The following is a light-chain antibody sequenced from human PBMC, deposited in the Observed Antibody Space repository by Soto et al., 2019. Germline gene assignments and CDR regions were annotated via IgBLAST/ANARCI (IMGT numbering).Light chain of an antibody. CDR1: SSDVGGYDY. J-gene: IGLJ3*02. CDR2: DVN. Sequence: QSALTQPPSVSGSPGQSVTISCTGTSSDVGGYDYVSWYQQHPGKAPKLMIYDVNNRPSGVSNRFSGSKSGNTAFLTISGLQAEDEADYYCSSYASSITLVFGGGTKLTVL. CDR3: SSYASSITLV. V-gene: IGLV2-11*01.